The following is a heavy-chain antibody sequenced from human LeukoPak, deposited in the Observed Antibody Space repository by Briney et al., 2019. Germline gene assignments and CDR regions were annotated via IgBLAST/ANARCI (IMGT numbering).Heavy chain of an antibody. V-gene: IGHV3-9*03. J-gene: IGHJ4*02. CDR2: ISWNSVNI. CDR1: GFTLDDYA. D-gene: IGHD3-22*01. Sequence: PGRSLRLSCAASGFTLDDYAMHWVRQAPGKGLEWVSGISWNSVNIGYADSVKGRFTISRDNAKNSVYLQMNSLRAEDMALYYCAKGTMIVVAVGDYFDYWGQGTLVTVSS. CDR3: AKGTMIVVAVGDYFDY.